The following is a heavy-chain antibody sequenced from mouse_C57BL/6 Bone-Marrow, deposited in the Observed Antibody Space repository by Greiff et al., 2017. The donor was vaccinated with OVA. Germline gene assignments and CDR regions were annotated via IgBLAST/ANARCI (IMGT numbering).Heavy chain of an antibody. D-gene: IGHD2-1*01. CDR2: INSDGGST. CDR3: ARLIYYGNWAWFAY. CDR1: EYEFPSHD. V-gene: IGHV5-2*01. J-gene: IGHJ3*01. Sequence: EVKVVESGGGLVQPGESLKLSCESNEYEFPSHDMSWVRKTPEKRLELVAAINSDGGSTYYPDTMERRFIISRDNTKKTLYLQMSSLRSEDTALYYCARLIYYGNWAWFAYWGQGTLVTVSA.